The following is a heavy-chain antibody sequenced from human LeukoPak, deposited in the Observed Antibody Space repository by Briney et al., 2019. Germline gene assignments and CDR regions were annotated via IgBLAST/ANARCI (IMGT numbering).Heavy chain of an antibody. CDR3: ARDAVNIVVVPAATIVYYGMDV. Sequence: ASVKVSFKASGYTFTGYYMHWVRQAPGQGLEWMGWINPNSGGTNYAQKFQGRVTMTRDTSISTAYMELSRLRSDDTAVYYCARDAVNIVVVPAATIVYYGMDVWGQGTTVTVSS. CDR2: INPNSGGT. D-gene: IGHD2-2*01. J-gene: IGHJ6*02. V-gene: IGHV1-2*02. CDR1: GYTFTGYY.